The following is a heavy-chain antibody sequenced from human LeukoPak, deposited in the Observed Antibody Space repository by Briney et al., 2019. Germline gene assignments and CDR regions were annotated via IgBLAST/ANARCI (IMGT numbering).Heavy chain of an antibody. CDR2: INPSGGST. Sequence: ASVKVSCKASGYTFTSYYMHWVRQAPGQGLEWMGIINPSGGSTSYAQKFQGRVTMTRDTSTSTVYMELSSLRSEDTAVYYCARDRYSSSYENYYFEYWGQGTLVTVSS. CDR1: GYTFTSYY. CDR3: ARDRYSSSYENYYFEY. D-gene: IGHD6-6*01. V-gene: IGHV1-46*01. J-gene: IGHJ4*02.